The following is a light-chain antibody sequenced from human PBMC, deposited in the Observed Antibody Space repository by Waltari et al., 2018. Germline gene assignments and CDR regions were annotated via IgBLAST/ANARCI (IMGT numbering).Light chain of an antibody. J-gene: IGLJ3*02. V-gene: IGLV1-47*01. CDR3: AAWDDSLSGLV. CDR2: KNN. Sequence: QSVLTQPPSASGTPGQKVTISCNGSSSNIGSNYVYWYQQLPGTAPKLLIFKNNQRPSGVPDRLDDFKSGTSASLAINGLRSEDEADYYCAAWDDSLSGLVLGGGTKVTVL. CDR1: SSNIGSNY.